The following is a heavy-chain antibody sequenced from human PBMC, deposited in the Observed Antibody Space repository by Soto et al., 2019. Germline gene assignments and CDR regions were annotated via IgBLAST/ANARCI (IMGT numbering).Heavy chain of an antibody. CDR3: ARHRPPYGDYAWFDP. D-gene: IGHD4-17*01. Sequence: PGESLKISCKGSGYSFTSYWIGWVRQIPGKGLEWMGIIYPGDSDTRYSPSFQGQVTISADKSISTAYLQWSSLKASDTAMYYCARHRPPYGDYAWFDPWGQGTLVTVSS. J-gene: IGHJ5*02. CDR1: GYSFTSYW. CDR2: IYPGDSDT. V-gene: IGHV5-51*01.